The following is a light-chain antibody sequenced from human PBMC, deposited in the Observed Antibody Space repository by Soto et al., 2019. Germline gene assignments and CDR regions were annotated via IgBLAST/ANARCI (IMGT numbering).Light chain of an antibody. V-gene: IGLV6-57*04. Sequence: NFMLTQPHSVSESPGKTVTISCTRSSGSIASNYLQWYQQRPGSAPTTVIYEDNQRPSEVPDPFSGSIDSSSNSASLTISGLKTEDEADYYCQSYDSSNHVVFGGGTKLTVL. CDR3: QSYDSSNHVV. CDR1: SGSIASNY. CDR2: EDN. J-gene: IGLJ2*01.